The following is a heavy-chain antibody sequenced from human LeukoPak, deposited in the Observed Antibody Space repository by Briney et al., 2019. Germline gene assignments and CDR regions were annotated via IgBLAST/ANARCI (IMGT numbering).Heavy chain of an antibody. D-gene: IGHD3-3*01. J-gene: IGHJ3*02. V-gene: IGHV1-69*13. CDR3: ARGGGIFGVVITDPAFDI. Sequence: SVKVSCKASGGTFSSYAISWVRQAPGQGLEWMGGIIPIFGTANYAQKFQGRVTITADESTSTAYMELSSLRSEDTAVYYCARGGGIFGVVITDPAFDIWGQGTMVTVSS. CDR1: GGTFSSYA. CDR2: IIPIFGTA.